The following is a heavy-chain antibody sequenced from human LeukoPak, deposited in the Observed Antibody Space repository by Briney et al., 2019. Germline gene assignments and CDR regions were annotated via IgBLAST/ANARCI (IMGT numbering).Heavy chain of an antibody. CDR1: GFTFSRYS. Sequence: GGSLRLSCAASGFTFSRYSMNWVPQAPGKGLEWVASISSTSTFIYSADSVKGRFTIFRDTAENSLFLQMNSLRAEDTAIYYCAKSTSIAVAGTGDFDYWGQGTLVTVSS. CDR2: ISSTSTFI. CDR3: AKSTSIAVAGTGDFDY. J-gene: IGHJ4*02. D-gene: IGHD6-19*01. V-gene: IGHV3-21*01.